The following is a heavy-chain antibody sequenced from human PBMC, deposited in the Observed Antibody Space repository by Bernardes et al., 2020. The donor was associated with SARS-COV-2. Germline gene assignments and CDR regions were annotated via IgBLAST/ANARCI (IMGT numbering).Heavy chain of an antibody. CDR1: RGSFGGYC. V-gene: IGHV4-34*01. J-gene: IGHJ5*01. D-gene: IGHD3-9*01. Sequence: SETLSLTCAVYRGSFGGYCWTWIRQSPGKGLEWIGEITHSGSSNYNPSLKSRVTISADTSKNQFSLRLSSVTAADTAVYYCARTPDYDVLTGYYAEGYDSWGQGTQVPVSS. CDR2: ITHSGSS. CDR3: ARTPDYDVLTGYYAEGYDS.